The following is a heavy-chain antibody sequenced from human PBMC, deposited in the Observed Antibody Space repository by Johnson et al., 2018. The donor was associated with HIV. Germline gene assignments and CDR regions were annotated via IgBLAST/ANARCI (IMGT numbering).Heavy chain of an antibody. CDR1: GFIFSNAW. V-gene: IGHV3-15*01. Sequence: MLLVESGGGLVKREGSLRLSCAPSGFIFSNAWMSWVRQAPGKGLEWVGRIKSKTDGGTTDYAAPVKGRCTISRDDSKNTLYLQMNSLKTEDTAVYYCLVAPNAFDIWGQGTMVTVSS. J-gene: IGHJ3*02. D-gene: IGHD5-12*01. CDR3: LVAPNAFDI. CDR2: IKSKTDGGTT.